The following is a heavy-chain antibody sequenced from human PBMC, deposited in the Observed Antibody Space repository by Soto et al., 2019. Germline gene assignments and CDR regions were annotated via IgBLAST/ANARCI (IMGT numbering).Heavy chain of an antibody. CDR3: ARVPRFLEWLAWFDP. Sequence: QVQLVQSGAEVKKPGASVKVSCKASGYTFTSYDINWVRQATGQGLEWMGWMNPNSGNTGYAQKFQGRVTMTRNTSISTAYMALSSLRSEDTAVYYCARVPRFLEWLAWFDPWGQETLATVSS. CDR2: MNPNSGNT. D-gene: IGHD3-3*01. V-gene: IGHV1-8*01. J-gene: IGHJ5*02. CDR1: GYTFTSYD.